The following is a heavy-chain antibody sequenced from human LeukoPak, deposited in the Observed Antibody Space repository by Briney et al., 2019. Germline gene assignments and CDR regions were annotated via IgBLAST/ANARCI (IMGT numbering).Heavy chain of an antibody. CDR2: IYDSGST. Sequence: SETLSLTCTVSDGSISSYYWNWIRQPPGKGLEWIGFIYDSGSTNYNPSLYSRLTISVDTSKNQFSQKLTSVTAADTAVYYCASLWPYQLSAFDIWGQGTMVTVSS. J-gene: IGHJ3*02. CDR3: ASLWPYQLSAFDI. V-gene: IGHV4-59*01. CDR1: DGSISSYY. D-gene: IGHD2-2*01.